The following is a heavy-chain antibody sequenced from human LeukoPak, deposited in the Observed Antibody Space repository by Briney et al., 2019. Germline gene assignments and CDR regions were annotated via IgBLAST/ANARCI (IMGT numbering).Heavy chain of an antibody. CDR3: AREDYSSGNPTVDH. J-gene: IGHJ4*02. Sequence: GGSLRLSCVASGFRFSGYVMKWVRQAPGKGLEWISTISMSSSYMYYADSVRGRFTISRDNAKNSLYLQMTSLRAEDAAVYYCAREDYSSGNPTVDHWGQGTLVTVSS. D-gene: IGHD3-10*01. CDR1: GFRFSGYV. V-gene: IGHV3-21*01. CDR2: ISMSSSYM.